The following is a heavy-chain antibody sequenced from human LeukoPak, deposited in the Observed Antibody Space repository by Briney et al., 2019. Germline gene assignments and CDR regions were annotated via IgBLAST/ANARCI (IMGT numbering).Heavy chain of an antibody. J-gene: IGHJ5*02. CDR2: IIPIFGTA. Sequence: SVKVSCKASGGTFSSYAISWVRQAPGQGLEWMGGIIPIFGTANYAQKFQGRVTITTDESTSTAYMELSSLRSEDTAVYYCARGGAQDMGQLFSWFDPWGQGTLVTVSS. CDR3: ARGGAQDMGQLFSWFDP. D-gene: IGHD2-2*01. CDR1: GGTFSSYA. V-gene: IGHV1-69*05.